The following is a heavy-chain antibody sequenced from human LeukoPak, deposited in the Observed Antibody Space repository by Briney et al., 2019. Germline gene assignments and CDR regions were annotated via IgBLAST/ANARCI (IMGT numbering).Heavy chain of an antibody. V-gene: IGHV3-30*02. Sequence: PGGSLRLSCAASGFTFSSYGMHWVRQAPGKGLEWVAFIRYDGSSKYYADSVKGRFTISRDNSKNTLYLQMNSLRAEDTAVYYCAKTDSMVRGVIPLFDYWGQGTLVTVSS. CDR3: AKTDSMVRGVIPLFDY. CDR1: GFTFSSYG. J-gene: IGHJ4*02. D-gene: IGHD3-10*01. CDR2: IRYDGSSK.